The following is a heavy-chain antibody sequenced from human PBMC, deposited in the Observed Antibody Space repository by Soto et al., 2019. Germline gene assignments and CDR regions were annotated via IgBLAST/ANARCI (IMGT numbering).Heavy chain of an antibody. D-gene: IGHD1-26*01. V-gene: IGHV4-34*01. CDR3: ARGFRYRENYEPGY. Sequence: ETLSLTCAVYGGSFSGYYWSWIRQPPGKGLEWIGEINHSGSTNYNPSLKSRVTISVDTSKNQFSLNLSSVTAADTAVYSCARGFRYRENYEPGYWGQGTLVTVSS. CDR2: INHSGST. CDR1: GGSFSGYY. J-gene: IGHJ4*02.